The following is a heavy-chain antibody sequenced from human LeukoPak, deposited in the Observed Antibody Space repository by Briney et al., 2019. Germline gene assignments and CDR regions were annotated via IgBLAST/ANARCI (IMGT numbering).Heavy chain of an antibody. CDR3: ARDRVYAPYYYFDY. Sequence: ASVKVSCKASGYTFTSYGISWVRRAPGQGLEWMGWISAYNGNTNYAQKLQGRVTMTTDTSTSTAYMELRSLRSDDTAAYYCARDRVYAPYYYFDYWGQGTLVTVSS. J-gene: IGHJ4*02. CDR1: GYTFTSYG. CDR2: ISAYNGNT. D-gene: IGHD2-8*01. V-gene: IGHV1-18*01.